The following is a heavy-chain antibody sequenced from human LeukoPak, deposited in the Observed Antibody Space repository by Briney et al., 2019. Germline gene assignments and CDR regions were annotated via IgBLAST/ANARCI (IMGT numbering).Heavy chain of an antibody. V-gene: IGHV4-30-4*01. D-gene: IGHD2-21*01. Sequence: SQTLSLTCTVSGGSISSGDYYWSWIRQPPRKGLEWIGYIYYSGSTYYNPSLKSRVTISVDTSKNQFSLKLSSVTAADTAVYYCARGGGESDYFDYWGQGTLVTASS. CDR3: ARGGGESDYFDY. CDR1: GGSISSGDYY. J-gene: IGHJ4*02. CDR2: IYYSGST.